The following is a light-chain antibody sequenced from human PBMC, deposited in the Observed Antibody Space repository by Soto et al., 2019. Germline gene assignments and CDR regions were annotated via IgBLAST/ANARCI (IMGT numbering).Light chain of an antibody. CDR2: LNSDGSH. J-gene: IGLJ2*01. CDR3: QTWGTGIQV. V-gene: IGLV4-69*01. CDR1: SGHSSYA. Sequence: QSVLTQSPSASASLGASVKLTCTLSSGHSSYAIAGHQQQPEKGPRYLMKLNSDGSHSKGDGIPDRFSGSRSGAERYLTISSLQSEDEADYYCQTWGTGIQVFGGGTKLTVL.